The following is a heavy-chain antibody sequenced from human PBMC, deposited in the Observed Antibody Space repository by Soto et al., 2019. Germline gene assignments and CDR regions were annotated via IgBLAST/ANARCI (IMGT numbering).Heavy chain of an antibody. Sequence: PSETLSLTCDVYGGSFSGYFWNWIRQSPGKGLEWIGKVNHNGRNNYNPSLKSRVTISLDMSKKQISLKLTSVTAADTAVYYRARGGSSDWQVAFDFWGQGTMVTVSS. J-gene: IGHJ3*01. CDR1: GGSFSGYF. V-gene: IGHV4-34*01. D-gene: IGHD6-19*01. CDR2: VNHNGRN. CDR3: ARGGSSDWQVAFDF.